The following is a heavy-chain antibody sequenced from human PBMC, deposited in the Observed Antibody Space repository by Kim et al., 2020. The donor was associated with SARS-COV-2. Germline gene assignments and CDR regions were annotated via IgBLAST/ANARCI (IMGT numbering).Heavy chain of an antibody. CDR1: GYTFTSYY. D-gene: IGHD3-22*01. CDR2: INPSGGST. Sequence: ASVKVSCKASGYTFTSYYMHWVRQAPGQGLEWMGIINPSGGSTSYAQKFQGRVTMTRDTSTSTVYMELSSLRSEDTAVYYCARGAMIVVVSVDAFDIWGQGTMVTVSS. CDR3: ARGAMIVVVSVDAFDI. J-gene: IGHJ3*02. V-gene: IGHV1-46*01.